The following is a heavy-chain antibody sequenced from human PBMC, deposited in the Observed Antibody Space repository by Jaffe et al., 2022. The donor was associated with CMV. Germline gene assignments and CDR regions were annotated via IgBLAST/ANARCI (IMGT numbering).Heavy chain of an antibody. Sequence: EVQLVESGGGLVKPGGSLRLSCAASGFTFSSYSMNWVRQAPGKGLEWVSSISSSSSYIYYADSVKGRFTISRDNAKNSLYLQMNSLRAEDTAVYYCARDRSVECSSTSCYTSYYYYGMDVWGQGTTVTVSS. CDR3: ARDRSVECSSTSCYTSYYYYGMDV. D-gene: IGHD2-2*02. V-gene: IGHV3-21*01. J-gene: IGHJ6*02. CDR1: GFTFSSYS. CDR2: ISSSSSYI.